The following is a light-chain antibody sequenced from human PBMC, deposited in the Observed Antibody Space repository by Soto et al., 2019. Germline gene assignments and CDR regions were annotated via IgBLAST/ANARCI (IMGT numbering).Light chain of an antibody. CDR1: QSVSSN. Sequence: EIVMTQSPATLSVSPGERATLSCRASQSVSSNLAWYQQKPGQAPRLLIYGASTRATAIPARFSGSGSGTEFTLTISSLQSEDFAVYFCQQYNIWPQTFGQGTKVDI. J-gene: IGKJ1*01. V-gene: IGKV3-15*01. CDR2: GAS. CDR3: QQYNIWPQT.